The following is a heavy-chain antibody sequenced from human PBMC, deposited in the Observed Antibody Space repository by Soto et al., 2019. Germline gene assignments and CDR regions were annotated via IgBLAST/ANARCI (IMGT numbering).Heavy chain of an antibody. CDR3: ARRGYYDSSGYYDY. V-gene: IGHV4-39*01. J-gene: IGHJ4*02. CDR1: GGSISSSSYY. Sequence: QLQLQESGPGLVKPSETPSLTCTVSGGSISSSSYYWGWIRQPPGKGLEWIGSIYYSGSTYYNPSLKSRVTISVDTSKNQFSLKLSSVTAADTAVYYCARRGYYDSSGYYDYWGQGTLVTVSS. CDR2: IYYSGST. D-gene: IGHD3-22*01.